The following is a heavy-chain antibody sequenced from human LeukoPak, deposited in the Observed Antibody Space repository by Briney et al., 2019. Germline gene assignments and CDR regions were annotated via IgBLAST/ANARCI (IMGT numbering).Heavy chain of an antibody. D-gene: IGHD6-19*01. J-gene: IGHJ6*02. Sequence: PGGSLRLSCAASGFTFSSYSMNWVRQAPGKGLEWVSSISSSSSYIYYADSVKGRFTISRDNAKNSLYLQMNSLRAEDTAVYYCARGRIAVALYYGMDVWGHGTTVTVFS. V-gene: IGHV3-21*01. CDR1: GFTFSSYS. CDR3: ARGRIAVALYYGMDV. CDR2: ISSSSSYI.